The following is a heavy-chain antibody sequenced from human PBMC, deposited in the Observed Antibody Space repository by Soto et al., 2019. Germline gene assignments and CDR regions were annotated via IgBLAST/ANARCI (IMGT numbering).Heavy chain of an antibody. CDR3: AGTSQQWLALNWFDP. CDR2: IKQDGTEK. V-gene: IGHV3-7*01. D-gene: IGHD6-19*01. J-gene: IGHJ5*02. CDR1: DFAFSTFW. Sequence: GGSLRLSCAASDFAFSTFWMNWVRQAPGKGLEWVANIKQDGTEKYYVDSVKGRFTISRDNTKNSLYLQMNSLRAEDTAGYYCAGTSQQWLALNWFDPWGQGTMVTVSS.